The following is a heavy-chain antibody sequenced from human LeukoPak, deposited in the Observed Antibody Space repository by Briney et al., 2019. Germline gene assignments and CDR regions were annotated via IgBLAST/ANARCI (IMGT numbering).Heavy chain of an antibody. Sequence: SETLSLTCTVSGGSIITYYWSWIRQPPGKGLEWIGYIYYTGSTNYSPSLKSRVTMSIDTSRNQFSLKLSSVTAADTAVYYCARGGLAAAGYYYYSYMDVWGKGTTVTISS. J-gene: IGHJ6*03. V-gene: IGHV4-59*01. CDR3: ARGGLAAAGYYYYSYMDV. CDR2: IYYTGST. CDR1: GGSIITYY. D-gene: IGHD6-13*01.